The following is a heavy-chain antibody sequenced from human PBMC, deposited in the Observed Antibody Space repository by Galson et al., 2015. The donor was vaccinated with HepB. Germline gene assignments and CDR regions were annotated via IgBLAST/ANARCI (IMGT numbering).Heavy chain of an antibody. D-gene: IGHD1-26*01. CDR1: GYSFTSYW. CDR2: IDPSDSYT. Sequence: QSGAEVKKPGESLRISCKGSGYSFTSYWISWVRQMPGKGLEWMGRIDPSDSYTNYSPSFQGHVTISADKSISTAYLQGSSLKASGHALYFLSRTGLVGATAYGMDVWGQGTTVTVSS. J-gene: IGHJ6*02. CDR3: SRTGLVGATAYGMDV. V-gene: IGHV5-10-1*01.